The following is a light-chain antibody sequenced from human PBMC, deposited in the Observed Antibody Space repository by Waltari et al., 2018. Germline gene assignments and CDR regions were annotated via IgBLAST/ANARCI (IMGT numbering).Light chain of an antibody. CDR2: RNN. J-gene: IGLJ2*01. Sequence: QAGLTQPPSVSKALRQTATLTCTGNSNNVGNPGAVWLQQHQGHPPKPLSYRNNNRPSGISERFSASRSGNTASLTITGLQPEDEADYYCSAWDSSLKVVIFGEGTRLTVL. V-gene: IGLV10-54*01. CDR1: SNNVGNPG. CDR3: SAWDSSLKVVI.